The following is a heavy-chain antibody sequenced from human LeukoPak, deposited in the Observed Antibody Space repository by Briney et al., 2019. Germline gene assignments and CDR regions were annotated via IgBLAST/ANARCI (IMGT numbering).Heavy chain of an antibody. Sequence: SVKVSCKASGDTFISYAISWVRQAPGQGLEWMGRIIPIFGTANYAQKFQGRVTITTDESTSTAYMELSSLRSEDTAVYYCSREISSSWYESAFDIWGQGTMVTVSS. V-gene: IGHV1-69*05. CDR1: GDTFISYA. J-gene: IGHJ3*02. D-gene: IGHD6-13*01. CDR2: IIPIFGTA. CDR3: SREISSSWYESAFDI.